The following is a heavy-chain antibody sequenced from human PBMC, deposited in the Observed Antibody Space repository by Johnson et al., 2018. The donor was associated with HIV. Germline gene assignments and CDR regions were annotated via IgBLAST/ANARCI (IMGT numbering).Heavy chain of an antibody. CDR3: ARGSYDGDSFDI. V-gene: IGHV3-13*01. CDR2: MGTAGDT. Sequence: VQLVESGGGVVQPGGSLRLSCAASGFTFSSYAMHWVRQATGKGLEWVSTMGTAGDTYYAGSVKGRFTVSRENAKNSLYLQVHSLRAGDTALYYCARGSYDGDSFDIWGQGTVVTVSS. CDR1: GFTFSSYA. D-gene: IGHD1-26*01. J-gene: IGHJ3*02.